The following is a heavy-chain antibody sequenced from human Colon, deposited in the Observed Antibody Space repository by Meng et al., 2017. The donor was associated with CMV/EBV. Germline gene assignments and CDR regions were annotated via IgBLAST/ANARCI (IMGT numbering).Heavy chain of an antibody. D-gene: IGHD6-13*01. J-gene: IGHJ4*02. CDR2: IYYSGST. V-gene: IGHV4-59*12. CDR3: ASGLERGIAAAGTLGY. CDR1: RGSISSYY. Sequence: SETLSLACTVSRGSISSYYWSWIRQPPGKGLEWIGYIYYSGSTNYNPSLKSRVTISVDTSKNQFSLKLSSVTAADTAVYYCASGLERGIAAAGTLGYWGQGTLVTVSS.